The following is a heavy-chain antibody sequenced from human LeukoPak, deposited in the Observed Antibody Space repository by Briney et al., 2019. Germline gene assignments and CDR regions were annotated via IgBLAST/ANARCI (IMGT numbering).Heavy chain of an antibody. CDR2: ISGSGGST. J-gene: IGHJ4*02. Sequence: GGSLRLSCAASGFTFSSYAMSWVRQAPGKGLEWVSAISGSGGSTYYADSVKGRFTISRDNSKNTLYLQMNSLRAEDTAVYYCAKDFHYGSGLYYFDYWGQGTLVTVSS. D-gene: IGHD3-10*01. CDR3: AKDFHYGSGLYYFDY. CDR1: GFTFSSYA. V-gene: IGHV3-23*01.